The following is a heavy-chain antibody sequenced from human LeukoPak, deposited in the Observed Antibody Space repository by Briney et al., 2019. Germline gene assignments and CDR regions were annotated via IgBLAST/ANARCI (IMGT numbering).Heavy chain of an antibody. J-gene: IGHJ4*02. CDR1: GFTFSSYA. Sequence: GGSLRLSCAASGFTFSSYAMNWVRQAPGKGLEWVSTISGTGDNTYYADSVKGRFTISRDNSRNALYLQMNSLRVEDTAVYYCAIDPNWGTHSWGQGVLVTVSS. D-gene: IGHD7-27*01. CDR2: ISGTGDNT. CDR3: AIDPNWGTHS. V-gene: IGHV3-23*01.